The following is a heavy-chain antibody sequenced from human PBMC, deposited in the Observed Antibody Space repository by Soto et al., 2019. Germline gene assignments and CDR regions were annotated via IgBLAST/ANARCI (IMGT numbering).Heavy chain of an antibody. CDR2: ISGRGGRT. CDR3: EKSGGSSQTSDY. J-gene: IGHJ4*01. D-gene: IGHD2-15*01. CDR1: GFTFSSYA. V-gene: IGHV3-23*01. Sequence: EVQLLESGGGLVQPGGSLRLSCAASGFTFSSYAMSWFRQAPGKGLEWVSAISGRGGRTYYAESVTARFTISRDNYKKTLNLQMNSVRAEHTAVHYCEKSGGSSQTSDYSAQGPQVTVSS.